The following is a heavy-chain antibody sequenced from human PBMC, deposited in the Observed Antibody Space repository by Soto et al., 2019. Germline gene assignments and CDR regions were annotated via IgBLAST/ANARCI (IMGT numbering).Heavy chain of an antibody. Sequence: GGSLRLSCEASGFTFSDYSMNWVRQAPGKGLEWLSYITSSNSPIYYADSVKGRFTISRDNAKNSLYLQMNSLRAEDTAVYYCARAVAGTEWFDPWGQGTLVTVSS. CDR3: ARAVAGTEWFDP. CDR1: GFTFSDYS. CDR2: ITSSNSPI. V-gene: IGHV3-48*01. D-gene: IGHD6-19*01. J-gene: IGHJ5*01.